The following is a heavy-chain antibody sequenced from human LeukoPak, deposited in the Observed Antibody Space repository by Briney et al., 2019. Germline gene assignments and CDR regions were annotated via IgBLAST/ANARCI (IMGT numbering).Heavy chain of an antibody. D-gene: IGHD1-7*01. V-gene: IGHV3-23*01. CDR2: ISGSGGST. J-gene: IGHJ6*02. CDR1: GFTFSSYA. Sequence: GGSLRLSCAASGFTFSSYAMSWVRQAPGKGLEWVSAISGSGGSTYYADSVKGRFTISRDNSKNTLYLQMNSLRAEDTAVYYCAKALGWNYFYYYYGMDVWGQGTTVTVSS. CDR3: AKALGWNYFYYYYGMDV.